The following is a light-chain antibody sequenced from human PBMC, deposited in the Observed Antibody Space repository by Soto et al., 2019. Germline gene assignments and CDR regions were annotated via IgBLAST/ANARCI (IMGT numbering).Light chain of an antibody. V-gene: IGLV1-44*01. Sequence: QSVLTQPPSAPGTPGQRVTISCSGSSSNIGSNTVNWYQQLPGTAPKLLIYSDNQRPSGVPDRFSVSKSGTSVSLAISGLQSDDEADYYCAAWDDSLNGLVFGGGTKLTVL. J-gene: IGLJ2*01. CDR3: AAWDDSLNGLV. CDR2: SDN. CDR1: SSNIGSNT.